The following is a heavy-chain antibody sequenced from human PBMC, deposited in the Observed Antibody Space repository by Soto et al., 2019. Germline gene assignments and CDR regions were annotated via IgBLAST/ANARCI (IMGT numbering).Heavy chain of an antibody. CDR3: ARNLNGPPRYYFDY. CDR1: GGTFSSYA. Sequence: GASVKVSCKASGGTFSSYAISWVRQAPGQGLEWMGGIIPIFGTANYAQKFQGRVTITADESTSTAYMELSSLRSEDTAVYYCARNLNGPPRYYFDYWGQGTLVTVSS. D-gene: IGHD2-8*01. J-gene: IGHJ4*02. V-gene: IGHV1-69*13. CDR2: IIPIFGTA.